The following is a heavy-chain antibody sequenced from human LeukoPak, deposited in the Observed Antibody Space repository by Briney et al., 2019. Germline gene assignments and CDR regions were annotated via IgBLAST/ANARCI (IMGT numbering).Heavy chain of an antibody. CDR1: GFTFSSYW. D-gene: IGHD5-18*01. CDR2: IKQDGSEK. V-gene: IGHV3-7*03. CDR3: AREGNDGYSHGYDY. J-gene: IGHJ4*02. Sequence: GGSLRLSCAASGFTFSSYWMSWVRQAPGKGLEWVANIKQDGSEKYYVDSVKGRFTISRDNAKNSLYLQMNSLRAEDTAVYYCAREGNDGYSHGYDYWGQGTLVTVSS.